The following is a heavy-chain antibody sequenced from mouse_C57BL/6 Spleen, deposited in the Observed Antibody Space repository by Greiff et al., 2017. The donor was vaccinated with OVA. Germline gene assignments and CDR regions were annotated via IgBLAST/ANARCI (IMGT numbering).Heavy chain of an antibody. Sequence: EVQLQQSGPELVKPGASVKISCKASGYTFTDYYMNWVKQSHGKSLEWIGDINPNNGGTSYNQKFKGKATLTVDKSSSTAYMELRSLTSEDSAVYYCARKWSSYLRSYAMDYWGQGTSVTVSS. CDR2: INPNNGGT. CDR3: ARKWSSYLRSYAMDY. V-gene: IGHV1-26*01. J-gene: IGHJ4*01. CDR1: GYTFTDYY. D-gene: IGHD1-1*01.